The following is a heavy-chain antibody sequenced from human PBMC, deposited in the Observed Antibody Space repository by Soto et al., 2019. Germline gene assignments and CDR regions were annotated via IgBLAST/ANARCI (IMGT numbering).Heavy chain of an antibody. CDR2: IIPFLGIP. D-gene: IGHD3-22*01. CDR3: PRERSRYDRSGYYRPDY. V-gene: IGHV1-69*09. CDR1: GDTFSTYS. Sequence: QVQLVQSGAEVKKPGCSVKVSCKVSGDTFSTYSISWVRQAPGQGLEWLGGIIPFLGIPSYAQRFQDRVIITADKSTSTAYMELSSLRSEDTAVYYCPRERSRYDRSGYYRPDYWGQGTLVTVSS. J-gene: IGHJ4*02.